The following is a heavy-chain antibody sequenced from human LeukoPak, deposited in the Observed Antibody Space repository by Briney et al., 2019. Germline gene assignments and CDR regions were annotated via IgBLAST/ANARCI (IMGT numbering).Heavy chain of an antibody. J-gene: IGHJ6*02. CDR2: IYSGGST. V-gene: IGHV3-53*01. D-gene: IGHD5-12*01. CDR1: GFTVSSNY. CDR3: ARDWAYSGYDLSYGMDV. Sequence: GGSLRLSCAASGFTVSSNYMSWVRQAPGKGLEWVSVIYSGGSTYYADSVKGRFTISRDNSKNTLYLQMNSLRAEDTAVYYCARDWAYSGYDLSYGMDVWGQGTTVTVSS.